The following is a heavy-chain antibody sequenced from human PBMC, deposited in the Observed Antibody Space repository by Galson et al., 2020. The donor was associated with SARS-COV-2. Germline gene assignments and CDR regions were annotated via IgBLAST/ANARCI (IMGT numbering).Heavy chain of an antibody. CDR2: VSGSGGST. J-gene: IGHJ2*01. CDR1: GFPFSSYC. D-gene: IGHD2-15*01. Sequence: GGSLRLSCAASGFPFSSYCMTWVRQAPGKGLEWVSGVSGSGGSTYYADSVKGRFTISRDNSKNTLDLQMNSLRAEDTAVYYCVKPPVAGRVWYFDLWGRGILVTVSS. V-gene: IGHV3-23*01. CDR3: VKPPVAGRVWYFDL.